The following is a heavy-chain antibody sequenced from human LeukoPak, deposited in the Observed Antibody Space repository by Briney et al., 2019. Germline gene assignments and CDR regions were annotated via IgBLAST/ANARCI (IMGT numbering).Heavy chain of an antibody. Sequence: GASVKVSCKASGYIFTDYAITWLRRAPGQGLEWMGWISVYNNNTNYAQKLQARVTMTSDTSTSTAYMELRSLRSDDTAVYYCARGTDYTYDAFDIWGQGTMVTVSS. J-gene: IGHJ3*02. D-gene: IGHD4-11*01. CDR1: GYIFTDYA. CDR3: ARGTDYTYDAFDI. CDR2: ISVYNNNT. V-gene: IGHV1-18*01.